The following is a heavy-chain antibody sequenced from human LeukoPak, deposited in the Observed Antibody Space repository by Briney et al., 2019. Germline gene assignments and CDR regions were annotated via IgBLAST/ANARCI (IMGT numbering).Heavy chain of an antibody. CDR3: ARGHCSSTGCYTRSQYFDY. J-gene: IGHJ4*02. CDR1: GFTFSSSS. D-gene: IGHD2-2*01. V-gene: IGHV3-21*06. Sequence: GGSLRLSCAASGFTFSSSSMNWVRQAPGKGLEWVSSISSDSSYIYYADSVKGRFTISRDNAKNSLYLQMNSLRAEDTAMYYCARGHCSSTGCYTRSQYFDYWGQGTLVPVSS. CDR2: ISSDSSYI.